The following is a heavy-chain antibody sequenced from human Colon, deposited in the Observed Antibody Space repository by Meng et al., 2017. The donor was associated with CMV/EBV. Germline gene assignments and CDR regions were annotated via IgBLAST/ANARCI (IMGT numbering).Heavy chain of an antibody. J-gene: IGHJ4*02. Sequence: GESLKISCAASGFTFDDYGMTWVRQAPGKGLEWVSTINWNGKTSGHADSVQGRFTISRDNARNSLYLEMNFLGADDTAFYYCARAGHSGSYLPGLFDYWGQGVLVTVSS. D-gene: IGHD1-26*01. V-gene: IGHV3-20*04. CDR1: GFTFDDYG. CDR3: ARAGHSGSYLPGLFDY. CDR2: INWNGKTS.